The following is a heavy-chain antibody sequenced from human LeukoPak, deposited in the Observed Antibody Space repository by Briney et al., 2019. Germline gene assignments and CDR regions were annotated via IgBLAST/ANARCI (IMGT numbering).Heavy chain of an antibody. CDR2: MYHSGST. D-gene: IGHD1-1*01. J-gene: IGHJ5*02. Sequence: SETLSLTCSVSGYSISSAYYWGWIRQPPGKGLEWIGTMYHSGSTNYNPSLKSRVTISVDTSKNQFSLKLSSVTAADTAVYYCARAPQRSYQHNWFDPWGQGTLVTVSS. CDR1: GYSISSAYY. V-gene: IGHV4-38-2*02. CDR3: ARAPQRSYQHNWFDP.